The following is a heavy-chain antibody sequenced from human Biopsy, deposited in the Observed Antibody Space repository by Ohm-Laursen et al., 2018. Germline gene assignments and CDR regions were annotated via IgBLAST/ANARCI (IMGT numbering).Heavy chain of an antibody. D-gene: IGHD6-25*01. V-gene: IGHV1-18*01. CDR1: GYKFTSYG. CDR2: ISGYNGNT. Sequence: SSVKVSCKVSGYKFTSYGMSWVRQAPGQGFEWMGRISGYNGNTNYAQKSQGRITMTIDAATSTGYMDLRSLKSDDTAVYYCARIAAAGWDDYWGQGTLVTVSS. J-gene: IGHJ4*02. CDR3: ARIAAAGWDDY.